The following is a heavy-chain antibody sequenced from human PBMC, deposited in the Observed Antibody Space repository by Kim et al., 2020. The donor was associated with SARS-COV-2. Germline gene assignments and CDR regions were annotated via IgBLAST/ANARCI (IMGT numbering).Heavy chain of an antibody. CDR3: ASKRGAHLIVNYYYGMDV. V-gene: IGHV1-69*13. J-gene: IGHJ6*02. CDR2: IIPIFGTA. D-gene: IGHD3-22*01. Sequence: SVKVSCKASGGTFSSYAISWVRQAPGQGLEWMGWIIPIFGTANYAQKFQGRVTITADESTSTAYMELSSLRSEDTAVYYCASKRGAHLIVNYYYGMDVWGQGTTVTVSS. CDR1: GGTFSSYA.